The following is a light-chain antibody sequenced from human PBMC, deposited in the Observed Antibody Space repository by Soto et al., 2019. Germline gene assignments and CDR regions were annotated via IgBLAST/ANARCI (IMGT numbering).Light chain of an antibody. J-gene: IGKJ3*01. CDR3: QQYGSSPFT. Sequence: EILMTQSPATLSVSQGERATLSCRASQSVSLNLAWYQQKPGQSPRLLIYNASPRATGFPDRFSGSGSGTDFTLTISRLEPEDFAVYYCQQYGSSPFTFGPGTKVDIK. CDR2: NAS. V-gene: IGKV3-20*01. CDR1: QSVSLN.